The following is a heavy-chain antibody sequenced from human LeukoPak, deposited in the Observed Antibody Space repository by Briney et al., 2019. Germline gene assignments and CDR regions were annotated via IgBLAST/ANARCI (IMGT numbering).Heavy chain of an antibody. CDR2: ISAHNGGT. D-gene: IGHD5-12*01. CDR3: ARDPVDIAATTMDY. J-gene: IGHJ4*02. CDR1: GYTFTSYT. Sequence: GASVKVSCKASGYTFTSYTISWVRQAPGQGLEWMGWISAHNGGTHSAQKFQGRVIMTIDASTSTAYMEVRSLRSDDTAVYYCARDPVDIAATTMDYWGQGTLVTVSS. V-gene: IGHV1-18*01.